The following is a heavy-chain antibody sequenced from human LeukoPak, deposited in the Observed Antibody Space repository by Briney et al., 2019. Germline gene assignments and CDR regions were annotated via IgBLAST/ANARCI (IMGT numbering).Heavy chain of an antibody. CDR2: INHSGST. D-gene: IGHD3-3*02. Sequence: SETLSLTCAVYGGSFSGYYWSWIRQPPGKGLEWIGEINHSGSTNYNPSLKSRVTISVDTSKNQFSLKLSSVTAADTAVYYCARSGSVFGVVIIDYWGQGTLVTVSS. CDR1: GGSFSGYY. CDR3: ARSGSVFGVVIIDY. J-gene: IGHJ4*02. V-gene: IGHV4-34*01.